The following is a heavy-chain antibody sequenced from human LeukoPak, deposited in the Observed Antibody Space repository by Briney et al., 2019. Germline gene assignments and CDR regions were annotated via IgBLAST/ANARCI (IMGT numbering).Heavy chain of an antibody. D-gene: IGHD3-10*01. CDR3: ARDGGSFMELLFLDY. CDR1: GYTFTGYY. Sequence: GASVKVSCKASGYTFTGYYIHWVRQAPGQGLEWMGWINPNSGGTNYAQKFQGRVTMTRDTSISTAYMELSSLRSEDMAVYYCARDGGSFMELLFLDYWGQGTLVTVSS. CDR2: INPNSGGT. J-gene: IGHJ4*02. V-gene: IGHV1-2*02.